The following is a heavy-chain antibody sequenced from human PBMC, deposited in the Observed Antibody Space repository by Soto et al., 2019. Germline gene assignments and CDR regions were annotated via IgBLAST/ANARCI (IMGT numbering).Heavy chain of an antibody. Sequence: QVQLQESGPGLVKPSETLSLTCTVSGGSISSYYWSWIRQPPGKGLEWIGYIYYSGSTNYNPSLKSRVTISVDTSKNQVSLKLSSVTAADTAVDYCAREGRSSTSCYPPYYYYGMDVWGQGTTVTVSS. J-gene: IGHJ6*02. CDR3: AREGRSSTSCYPPYYYYGMDV. CDR1: GGSISSYY. V-gene: IGHV4-59*01. D-gene: IGHD2-2*01. CDR2: IYYSGST.